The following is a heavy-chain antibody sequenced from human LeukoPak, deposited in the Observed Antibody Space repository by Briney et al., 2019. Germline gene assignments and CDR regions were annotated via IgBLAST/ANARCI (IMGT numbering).Heavy chain of an antibody. J-gene: IGHJ5*02. CDR2: TYYRSKWYN. CDR3: ARERRFKQLGANNWFDP. V-gene: IGHV6-1*01. D-gene: IGHD6-13*01. Sequence: SQTLSLTCAIFGDSVSSNSAAWNWIRQSPSRGLEWLGRTYYRSKWYNDYAVSVKSRITINPDTSKNQFSLQLNSVTPEDTAVYYCARERRFKQLGANNWFDPWGQGTLVTVSS. CDR1: GDSVSSNSAA.